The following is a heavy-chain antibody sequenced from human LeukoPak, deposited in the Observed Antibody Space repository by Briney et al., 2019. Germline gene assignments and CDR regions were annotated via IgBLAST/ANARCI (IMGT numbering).Heavy chain of an antibody. CDR1: GYTFTGYY. Sequence: ASVKVSCKASGYTFTGYYMHWVRQAPGQGPEWMGRINPNSGGTNYAQKFQGRVTMTRDTSISTAYMELSRLRSDDTAVYYCARDWITMVRGVGNGMDVWGQGTTVTVSS. CDR3: ARDWITMVRGVGNGMDV. D-gene: IGHD3-10*01. CDR2: INPNSGGT. J-gene: IGHJ6*02. V-gene: IGHV1-2*06.